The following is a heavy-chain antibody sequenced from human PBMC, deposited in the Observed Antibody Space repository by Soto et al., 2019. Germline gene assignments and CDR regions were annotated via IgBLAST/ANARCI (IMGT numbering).Heavy chain of an antibody. J-gene: IGHJ5*02. CDR3: ARLLWSHPNWFDP. CDR1: GGSVSGGSYF. D-gene: IGHD3-10*01. CDR2: FYYSGST. Sequence: SETLSLPCTVSGGSVSGGSYFWSWVRQPPGKGLEWIGYFYYSGSTKYNPSLKSRVTILEDTSKNQFSLKLNSVTAADTAVYYCARLLWSHPNWFDPWGQGTLVTVSS. V-gene: IGHV4-61*01.